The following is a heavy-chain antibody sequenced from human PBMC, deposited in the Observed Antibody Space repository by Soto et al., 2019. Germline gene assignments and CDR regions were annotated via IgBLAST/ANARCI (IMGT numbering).Heavy chain of an antibody. CDR3: AKSFVWSCYWREDWFDP. CDR2: ISGSGGST. V-gene: IGHV3-23*01. D-gene: IGHD3-3*01. Sequence: PGGSLRLSCAASGFTFSSYAMSWVRQAPGKGLEWVSDISGSGGSTYYADSVKGRFTISRDNSKNTLYLQMNSLRAEDTAVYYCAKSFVWSCYWREDWFDPWCQGTLVTVSS. CDR1: GFTFSSYA. J-gene: IGHJ5*02.